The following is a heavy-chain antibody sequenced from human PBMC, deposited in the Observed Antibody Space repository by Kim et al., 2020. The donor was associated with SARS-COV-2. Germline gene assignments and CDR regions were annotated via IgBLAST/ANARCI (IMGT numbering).Heavy chain of an antibody. V-gene: IGHV3-33*01. CDR3: ARDDDPSGHYSRNWFDP. Sequence: GGSLRLSCATSGFTFSSHGMHWVRQAPGKGLEWVAVLWFDGSRKYYADSVQGRFTIFRDTSKNTLYLQMNGLRVEDTAVYYCARDDDPSGHYSRNWFDPWGQGTLVTVSS. CDR2: LWFDGSRK. J-gene: IGHJ5*02. CDR1: GFTFSSHG. D-gene: IGHD3-22*01.